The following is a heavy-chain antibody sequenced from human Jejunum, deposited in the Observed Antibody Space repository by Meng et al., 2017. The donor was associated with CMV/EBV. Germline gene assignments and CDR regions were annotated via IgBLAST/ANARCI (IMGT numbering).Heavy chain of an antibody. J-gene: IGHJ6*02. Sequence: YYISWIRQAPGKGLEWIAYISATGIPTDYADSMKGRFTISRDNAKKSVFLEINSLRAEDTAVYYCARDLKAVAGTPYYYDYAMDVWGQGTTVTVSS. CDR1: YY. D-gene: IGHD6-19*01. CDR2: ISATGIPT. CDR3: ARDLKAVAGTPYYYDYAMDV. V-gene: IGHV3-11*04.